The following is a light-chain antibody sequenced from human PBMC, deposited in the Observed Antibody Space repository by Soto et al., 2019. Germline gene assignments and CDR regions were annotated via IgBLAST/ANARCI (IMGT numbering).Light chain of an antibody. CDR1: QSVTNSY. Sequence: EIVLTQSPGSLSLSPGERVTLSCRASQSVTNSYLAWYQQKPGQAPRLLMYGASTRATGIPDRFSGSGSGTDFTLTISRLEPEDFAVYYCQQYGSSPQTFGQGTKLEIK. CDR2: GAS. V-gene: IGKV3-20*01. J-gene: IGKJ2*01. CDR3: QQYGSSPQT.